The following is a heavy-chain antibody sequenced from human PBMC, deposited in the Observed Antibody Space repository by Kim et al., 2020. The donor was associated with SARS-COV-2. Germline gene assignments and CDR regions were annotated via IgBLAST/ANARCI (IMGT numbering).Heavy chain of an antibody. Sequence: SETLSLTCAVYGGSFSGYYWSWIRQPPGKGLEWIGEINHSGSTNYNPSLKSRVTISVDTSKNQFSLKLSSVTAADTAVYYCARARPTTGLDYWGQGTLVTVSS. J-gene: IGHJ4*02. V-gene: IGHV4-34*01. CDR2: INHSGST. D-gene: IGHD2-8*02. CDR1: GGSFSGYY. CDR3: ARARPTTGLDY.